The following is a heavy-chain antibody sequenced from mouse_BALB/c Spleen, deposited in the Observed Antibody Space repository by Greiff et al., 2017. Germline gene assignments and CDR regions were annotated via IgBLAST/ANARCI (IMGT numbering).Heavy chain of an antibody. Sequence: VQLQQSGTVLARPGASVKMSCKASGYSFTSYWMHWVKQRPGQGLEWIGAIYPGNSDTSYNQKFKGKAKLTAVTSASTAYMELSSLTNEDSAVYYCTRSYYYGSSVAMDYWGQGTSVTVSS. V-gene: IGHV1-5*01. J-gene: IGHJ4*01. D-gene: IGHD1-1*01. CDR2: IYPGNSDT. CDR3: TRSYYYGSSVAMDY. CDR1: GYSFTSYW.